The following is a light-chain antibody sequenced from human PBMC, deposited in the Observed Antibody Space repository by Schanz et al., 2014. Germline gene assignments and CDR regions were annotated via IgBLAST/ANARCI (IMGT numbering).Light chain of an antibody. CDR3: QQSHDGVWT. CDR2: GAS. J-gene: IGKJ1*01. V-gene: IGKV3-20*01. Sequence: EIVLTQSPGALSLSPGDRATLSCRASQSVSSIDLAWYQQKPGQAPRLLIYGASTRATGIPARFSGSGSGTEFSLTISRLEPEDFATYFCQQSHDGVWTFGQGTTVEIK. CDR1: QSVSSID.